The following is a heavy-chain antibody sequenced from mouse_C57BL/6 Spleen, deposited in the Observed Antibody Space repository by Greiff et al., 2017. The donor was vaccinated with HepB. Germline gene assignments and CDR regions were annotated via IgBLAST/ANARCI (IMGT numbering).Heavy chain of an antibody. CDR2: IHPNSGST. D-gene: IGHD5-5*01. V-gene: IGHV1-64*01. CDR1: GYTFTSYW. Sequence: QVQLQQPGAELVKPGASVKLSCKASGYTFTSYWMHWVKQRPGQGLEWIGMIHPNSGSTNYNEKFKSKATLTVDKSSSTAYMQRSSLTSEDSAVYYCARGDLPSYAMDYWGQGTSVTVSS. CDR3: ARGDLPSYAMDY. J-gene: IGHJ4*01.